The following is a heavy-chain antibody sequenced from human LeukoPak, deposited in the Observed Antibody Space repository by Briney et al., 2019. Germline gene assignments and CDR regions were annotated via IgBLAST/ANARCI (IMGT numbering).Heavy chain of an antibody. CDR2: IIPILGIA. CDR3: ARGKVGYYDSSGYPGWRAFDI. J-gene: IGHJ3*02. Sequence: SVKVSCKASGGTFSSYAISWVRQAPGQGLEWMGRIIPILGIANYAQKFQGRVTITADKSTSTAYMELSSLRSEDTAVYYCARGKVGYYDSSGYPGWRAFDIWGQGTMVTVSS. V-gene: IGHV1-69*04. CDR1: GGTFSSYA. D-gene: IGHD3-22*01.